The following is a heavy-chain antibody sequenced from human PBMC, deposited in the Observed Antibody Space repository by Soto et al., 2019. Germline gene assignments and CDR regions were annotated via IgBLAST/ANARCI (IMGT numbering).Heavy chain of an antibody. CDR1: GFTFSSYW. CDR2: INSDGSST. V-gene: IGHV3-74*01. D-gene: IGHD4-17*01. J-gene: IGHJ1*01. Sequence: EVQLVESGGGLVQPGGSLRLSCAASGFTFSSYWMHWVRQAPGKGLVWVSRINSDGSSTSYADSVKGRFTISRDNAKNTLYLQMNSLTAEDTAVYYCARGEPYDYGDYGYFQHWGQGTLVTVSS. CDR3: ARGEPYDYGDYGYFQH.